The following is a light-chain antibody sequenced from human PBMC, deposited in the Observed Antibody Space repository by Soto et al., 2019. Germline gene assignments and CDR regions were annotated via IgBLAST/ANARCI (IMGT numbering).Light chain of an antibody. V-gene: IGLV1-40*01. CDR1: SSNIGAGYD. Sequence: QPVLTQPPSVSGAPGRRVTISCTGSSSNIGAGYDVHWYQQLPGTAPKLLIYGNSNRPSGVPDRFSGSKSGTSASLAITGLQAEDGAEYFCQSHDSSLSGHVVFGGGTKLTVL. J-gene: IGLJ2*01. CDR2: GNS. CDR3: QSHDSSLSGHVV.